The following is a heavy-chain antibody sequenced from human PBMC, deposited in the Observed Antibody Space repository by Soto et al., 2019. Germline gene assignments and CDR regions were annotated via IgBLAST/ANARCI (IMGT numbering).Heavy chain of an antibody. Sequence: PGEALKISCEGSGGSLSSYWGGWVRQMPGKGLEWMGNIYPGDSDTRYSPSFQGQVTRDTSASTAYMELSSLRSEDTAVYYCARGKGMEENYYYYGLDIWGQATTVTVSS. D-gene: IGHD1-1*01. V-gene: IGHV5-51*01. CDR1: GGSLSSYW. CDR3: ARGKGMEENYYYYGLDI. J-gene: IGHJ6*02. CDR2: IYPGDSDT.